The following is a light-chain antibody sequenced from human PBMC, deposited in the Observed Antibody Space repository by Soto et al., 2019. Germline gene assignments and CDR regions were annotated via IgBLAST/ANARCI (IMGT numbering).Light chain of an antibody. V-gene: IGKV1-5*01. Sequence: DIQMTQSPSSLSASVGDRVTITCRASQSISSYLNWFQQKPGKAPRLLIYDVSSRGSGVPSRFSGSGSGTEFTLTITSLQPDDFATYYCQQYDNYSWTFGRGTKVDIK. CDR1: QSISSY. CDR2: DVS. CDR3: QQYDNYSWT. J-gene: IGKJ1*01.